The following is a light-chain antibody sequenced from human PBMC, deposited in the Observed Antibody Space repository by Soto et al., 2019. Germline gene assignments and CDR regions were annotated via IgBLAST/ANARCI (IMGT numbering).Light chain of an antibody. J-gene: IGKJ5*01. Sequence: DIQMTQSPSSVSASVGDRISITCRASQSVSSYLNWYQQKPGKAPRLLIYAASHLQTGVPSRFRGTGSATHFTLTISSLQPEDFATYYCQQSYRAVTFGQGTRLEIK. CDR3: QQSYRAVT. V-gene: IGKV1-39*01. CDR2: AAS. CDR1: QSVSSY.